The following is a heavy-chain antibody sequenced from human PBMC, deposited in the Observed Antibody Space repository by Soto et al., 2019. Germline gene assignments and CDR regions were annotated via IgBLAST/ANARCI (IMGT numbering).Heavy chain of an antibody. CDR2: INHSGTI. CDR3: ASDVRILRTSYSLDV. J-gene: IGHJ6*02. Sequence: SETLSLTCAVYGGSLGGDYWTWIRQAPGKGLEWIGEINHSGTINFDPSLRSRLTISLDTSKKEFSLKLSSVTDADTATYYCASDVRILRTSYSLDVWGPGTTVTLSS. D-gene: IGHD1-7*01. V-gene: IGHV4-34*01. CDR1: GGSLGGDY.